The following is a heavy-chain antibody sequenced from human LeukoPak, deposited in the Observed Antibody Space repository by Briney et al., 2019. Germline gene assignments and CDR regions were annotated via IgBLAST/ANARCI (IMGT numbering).Heavy chain of an antibody. D-gene: IGHD3-10*01. Sequence: SETLSLTCAVYGESFSGYFWNWIRQPPGKGLEWIGEINHSGSTSNHNPSLKSRVTMSVDTSKNQFSLKLSSVTAADTAVYYCARLRGGGRYFDYWGQGTLVTVSS. CDR3: ARLRGGGRYFDY. V-gene: IGHV4-34*01. J-gene: IGHJ4*02. CDR1: GESFSGYF. CDR2: INHSGSTS.